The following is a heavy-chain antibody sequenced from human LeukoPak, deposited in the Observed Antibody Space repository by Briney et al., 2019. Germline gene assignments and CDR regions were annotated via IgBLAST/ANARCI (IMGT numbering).Heavy chain of an antibody. J-gene: IGHJ1*01. CDR2: IIPIFGTA. Sequence: ASVKVSCKASGGTFSSYAISWVRQAPGQGLEWMGGIIPIFGTANYAQKFQGRVTITTDESTSTAYMELSSLRSEDTAVYYCAIAKKDIVLMVYLFDEYFQHWGQGTLVTVSS. CDR1: GGTFSSYA. D-gene: IGHD2-8*01. CDR3: AIAKKDIVLMVYLFDEYFQH. V-gene: IGHV1-69*05.